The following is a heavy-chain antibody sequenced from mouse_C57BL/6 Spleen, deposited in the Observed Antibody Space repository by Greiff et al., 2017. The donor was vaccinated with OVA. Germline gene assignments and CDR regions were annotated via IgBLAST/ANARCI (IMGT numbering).Heavy chain of an antibody. J-gene: IGHJ2*01. D-gene: IGHD2-13*01. CDR2: INPNNGGT. Sequence: EVQLQQSGPELVKPGASVKISCKASGYTFTDYYMNWVKQSPGQSLEWIGDINPNNGGTSYNQKFKGKATLTVDKSSSTAYMELRSLTSEDSAVYYCARMDYSNYVGYWGQGTTLTVSS. CDR3: ARMDYSNYVGY. V-gene: IGHV1-26*01. CDR1: GYTFTDYY.